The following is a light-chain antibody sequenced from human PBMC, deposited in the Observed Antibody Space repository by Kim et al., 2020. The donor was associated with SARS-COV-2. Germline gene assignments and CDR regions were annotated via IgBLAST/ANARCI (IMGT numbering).Light chain of an antibody. CDR3: QQYNNWLYT. CDR1: QSVSSN. V-gene: IGKV3D-15*01. Sequence: SVSPGERATLSCRASQSVSSNLAWYQQKPGQAPRLLIYGASTRATCIPARFSGSGSGTEFTLTISSLQSEDFAVYYCQQYNNWLYTFGQGTKLEI. CDR2: GAS. J-gene: IGKJ2*01.